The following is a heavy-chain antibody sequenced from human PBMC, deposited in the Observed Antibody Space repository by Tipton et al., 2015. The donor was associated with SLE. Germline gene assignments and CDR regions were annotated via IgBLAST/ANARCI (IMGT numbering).Heavy chain of an antibody. V-gene: IGHV3-7*01. CDR1: GFTFSSYW. Sequence: SLRLSCAASGFTFSSYWMSWVRQAPGKGLEWVANIKQDGSEKYYVDSVKGRFTISRDNAKNSLYLQMNSLRAEDTAVYYCARHAMDFDWSYYFDYWGQGTLVTVSS. J-gene: IGHJ4*02. D-gene: IGHD3-9*01. CDR2: IKQDGSEK. CDR3: ARHAMDFDWSYYFDY.